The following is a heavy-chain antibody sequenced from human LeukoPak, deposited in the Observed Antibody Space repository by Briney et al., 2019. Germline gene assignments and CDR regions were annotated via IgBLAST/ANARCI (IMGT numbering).Heavy chain of an antibody. Sequence: APVKVSCKASGYTFTGYYMHWVRQAPGQGLEWMGWINPNSGGTNYAQKFQGRVTMTRDTSISTAYMELSRLRSDDTAVYYCARAHQRFLEWLLNYWGQGTLVTVSS. CDR2: INPNSGGT. V-gene: IGHV1-2*02. CDR1: GYTFTGYY. J-gene: IGHJ4*02. D-gene: IGHD3-3*01. CDR3: ARAHQRFLEWLLNY.